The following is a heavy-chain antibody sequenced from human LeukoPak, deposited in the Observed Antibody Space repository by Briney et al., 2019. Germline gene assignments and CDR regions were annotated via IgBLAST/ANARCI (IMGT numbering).Heavy chain of an antibody. J-gene: IGHJ6*03. CDR1: GASISSHSW. CDR3: ARGLSGYDSYYYYYYMDV. D-gene: IGHD5-12*01. Sequence: SETLSLTCAVSGASISSHSWWWSWVRQPPGKGLEWIGEIYHSGSTNYNPSLKSRVTISVDTSKNQFSLNLRSVTAADTALYYCARGLSGYDSYYYYYYMDVWGKGTTVTVSS. CDR2: IYHSGST. V-gene: IGHV4-4*02.